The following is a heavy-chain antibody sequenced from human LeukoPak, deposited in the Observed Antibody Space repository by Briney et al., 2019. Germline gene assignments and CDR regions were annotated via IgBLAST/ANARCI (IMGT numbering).Heavy chain of an antibody. CDR1: GLTFKTYS. V-gene: IGHV3-21*06. J-gene: IGHJ3*02. Sequence: GGSLRLSCAASGLTFKTYSMNWVRQAPGKGLEWVSFISSSSTYIYYADSVKGRFTISRDNAKNSLYLQMNSLRAEDTAVYYCARLRAGDDAFDIWGQGTMVTVSS. CDR2: ISSSSTYI. D-gene: IGHD3-16*01. CDR3: ARLRAGDDAFDI.